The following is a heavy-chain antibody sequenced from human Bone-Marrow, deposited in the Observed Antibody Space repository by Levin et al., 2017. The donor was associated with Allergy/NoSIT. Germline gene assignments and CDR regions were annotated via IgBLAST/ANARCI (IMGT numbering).Heavy chain of an antibody. V-gene: IGHV3-73*01. D-gene: IGHD6-19*01. J-gene: IGHJ4*02. CDR1: GFTFSGSA. Sequence: KVSCAASGFTFSGSAMHWVRQASGKGLEWVGRIRSKANSYATAYAASVKGRFTISRDDSKNTAYLQMNSLKTEDTAVYYCTRPVAVAGTRNDVDYWGQGTLVTVSS. CDR3: TRPVAVAGTRNDVDY. CDR2: IRSKANSYAT.